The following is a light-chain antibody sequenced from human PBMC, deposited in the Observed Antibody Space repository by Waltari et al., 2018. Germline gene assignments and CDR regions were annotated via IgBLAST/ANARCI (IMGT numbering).Light chain of an antibody. CDR3: GADHGSGSNFVV. Sequence: PVLTQPPSASASLGASVTPTCTLSSGYSNYTVDWYQQRPGKGPRFVMRVGTGGIVGSKGDGIPDRFSVLGSGLNRYLTIKNIQEEDESDYHCGADHGSGSNFVVFGGGTKLTVL. CDR1: SGYSNYT. J-gene: IGLJ3*02. V-gene: IGLV9-49*01. CDR2: VGTGGIVG.